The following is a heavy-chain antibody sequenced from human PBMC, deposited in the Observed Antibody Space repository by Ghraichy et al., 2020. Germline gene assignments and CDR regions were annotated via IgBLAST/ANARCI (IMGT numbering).Heavy chain of an antibody. J-gene: IGHJ6*02. Sequence: GSLRLSCAASGFTFSSYWMSWVRQAPGKGLEWVANIKQDGSENNYVDSVKGRFTISRDNAKSSLYLQMNSLRAEDTAVYYCARIYGSGSFSFYYYYGMDVWGQGTTVTVSS. D-gene: IGHD3-10*01. CDR3: ARIYGSGSFSFYYYYGMDV. V-gene: IGHV3-7*03. CDR2: IKQDGSEN. CDR1: GFTFSSYW.